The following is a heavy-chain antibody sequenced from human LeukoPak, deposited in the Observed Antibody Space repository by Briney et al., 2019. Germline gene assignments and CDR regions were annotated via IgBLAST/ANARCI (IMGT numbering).Heavy chain of an antibody. CDR3: AKAPIGPYYYYGMDV. D-gene: IGHD1-26*01. Sequence: GGSLRLSCAASGFTFSSYGMHWVRQAPARGLEWGAVISYDGSNKYYADSVKGRFTISRDNSKNTLYLQMNSLRAEDTAVYYCAKAPIGPYYYYGMDVWGKGTTVTVSS. J-gene: IGHJ6*04. V-gene: IGHV3-30*18. CDR2: ISYDGSNK. CDR1: GFTFSSYG.